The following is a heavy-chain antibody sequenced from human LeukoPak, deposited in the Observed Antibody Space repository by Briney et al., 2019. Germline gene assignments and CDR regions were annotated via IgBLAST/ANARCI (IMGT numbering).Heavy chain of an antibody. CDR3: ATTGATSPSSASWFNIEY. J-gene: IGHJ4*02. Sequence: PSETLSLTCTVSGGSVTSYYCNWVRQPPGRGLEWIGYIYYSGGTNYNPSLVSRVTISLDTAKNQFSLKLRSVTAEDTAVYYCATTGATSPSSASWFNIEYWGQGTLVPVSS. CDR2: IYYSGGT. V-gene: IGHV4-59*08. CDR1: GGSVTSYY. D-gene: IGHD6-13*01.